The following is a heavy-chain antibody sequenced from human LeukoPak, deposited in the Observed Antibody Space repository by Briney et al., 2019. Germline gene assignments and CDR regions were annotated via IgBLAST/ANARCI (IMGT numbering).Heavy chain of an antibody. V-gene: IGHV3-21*01. CDR3: ARDLAVASGSLLYQ. Sequence: WGSLRLSRAASVFTFSSYSMNSVRQAPGKGLEWVSSISSSSSYIYYADSVKGRFTISRDSAKNSLYLQMNSLRAEDTAVYYCARDLAVASGSLLYQWGQGTLVTVSS. J-gene: IGHJ4*02. CDR1: VFTFSSYS. D-gene: IGHD3-22*01. CDR2: ISSSSSYI.